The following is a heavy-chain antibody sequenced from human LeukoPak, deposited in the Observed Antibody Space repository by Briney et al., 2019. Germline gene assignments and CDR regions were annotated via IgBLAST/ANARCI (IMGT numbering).Heavy chain of an antibody. V-gene: IGHV1-46*01. D-gene: IGHD3-10*01. Sequence: ASVKVSCKASGYTFTSYYMHWVRQAPGQGLEWMGIINPSGGSTSYAQKFQGRVTMTRGSSTSTVYMELSSLRSEDTAVYYCARGLITMVRGDNHLGYWGQGTLVTVSS. CDR2: INPSGGST. CDR3: ARGLITMVRGDNHLGY. CDR1: GYTFTSYY. J-gene: IGHJ4*02.